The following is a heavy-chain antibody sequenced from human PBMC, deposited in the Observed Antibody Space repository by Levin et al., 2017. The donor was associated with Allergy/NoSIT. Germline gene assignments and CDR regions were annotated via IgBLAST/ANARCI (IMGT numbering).Heavy chain of an antibody. V-gene: IGHV4-59*01. CDR3: ARVPVKVAATGNNGAWYFDL. D-gene: IGHD6-13*01. J-gene: IGHJ2*01. CDR1: GGSIQTYY. CDR2: IFYSGTT. Sequence: KTSETLSLTCTVSGGSIQTYYWSWIRQPPGKGLEWIGCIFYSGTTNCNPSLKSRVTISLDTSKNQFSLKLSSVTAADTAVYYCARVPVKVAATGNNGAWYFDLWGRGTLVTVSS.